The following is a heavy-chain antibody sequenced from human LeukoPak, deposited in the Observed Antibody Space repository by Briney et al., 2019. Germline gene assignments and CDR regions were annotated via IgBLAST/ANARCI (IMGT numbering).Heavy chain of an antibody. CDR2: ISYDGSNK. D-gene: IGHD3-3*01. Sequence: GGSLRLSCAASGFTFSSYAMHWVRQAPGKGLEWVAVISYDGSNKYYADSVKGRFTISRDNSKNTLYLQMNSLRAEDTAIYYCTANLISIFGAGYWGQGTLVTVSS. CDR1: GFTFSSYA. V-gene: IGHV3-30-3*01. CDR3: TANLISIFGAGY. J-gene: IGHJ4*02.